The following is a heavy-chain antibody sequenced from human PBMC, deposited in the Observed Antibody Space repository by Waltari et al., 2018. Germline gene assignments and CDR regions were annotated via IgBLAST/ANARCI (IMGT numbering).Heavy chain of an antibody. J-gene: IGHJ4*02. CDR3: AKLAGISAWYFDY. CDR1: GFTFSFCD. Sequence: EVQVLESGGGLVQPGGSLRLSCGASGFTFSFCDMSWVRQAPGKGLEWVSTVNNGGDDTYYADSVRGRFTISRDNSKNTLYLQVNSLRAEDTAIYYCAKLAGISAWYFDYWGQGTLVTVSS. D-gene: IGHD1-1*01. CDR2: VNNGGDDT. V-gene: IGHV3-23*01.